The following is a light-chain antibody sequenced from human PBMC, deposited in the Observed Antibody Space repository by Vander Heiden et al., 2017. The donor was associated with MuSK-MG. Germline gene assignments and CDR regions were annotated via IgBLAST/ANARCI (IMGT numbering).Light chain of an antibody. V-gene: IGKV1-13*02. CDR1: QGISSA. CDR2: DAT. CDR3: QQFNSYPQT. Sequence: AIQLTQSPSSLSASVGDRVTITCRASQGISSALAWYQQKPGKAPNLLIYDATSLDSGVPSRGSGSGSGTDFTLTIRSLQPEDVATYYCQQFNSYPQTFGQGTKLEIK. J-gene: IGKJ2*01.